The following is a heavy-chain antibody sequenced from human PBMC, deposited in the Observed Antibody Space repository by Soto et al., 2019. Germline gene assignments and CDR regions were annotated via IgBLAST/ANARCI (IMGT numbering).Heavy chain of an antibody. CDR1: GFTFSSYG. J-gene: IGHJ6*03. CDR2: IWYDGSNK. Sequence: GGSLRLSCAASGFTFSSYGMHWVRQAPGKGLEWVAVIWYDGSNKYYADSVKGRFTISRDNSKNTLYLQMNSLRAEDTAVYYCARASTYGSGSYQPPLYYMDVWGKGTTVTVSS. V-gene: IGHV3-33*01. CDR3: ARASTYGSGSYQPPLYYMDV. D-gene: IGHD3-10*01.